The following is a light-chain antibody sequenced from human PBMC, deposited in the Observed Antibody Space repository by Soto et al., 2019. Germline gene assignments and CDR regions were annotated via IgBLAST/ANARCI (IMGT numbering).Light chain of an antibody. Sequence: QSALTQPASVSGSPGQSITISCTGTSGDIGGYNYVSWYQQHPGTAPKLMIYDVSDRPSGVSNRFSGAKSGNTASLTISGLQAEDEAYYYCSSYTTSYTLLFGGGTKLTVL. CDR1: SGDIGGYNY. CDR2: DVS. V-gene: IGLV2-14*01. CDR3: SSYTTSYTLL. J-gene: IGLJ2*01.